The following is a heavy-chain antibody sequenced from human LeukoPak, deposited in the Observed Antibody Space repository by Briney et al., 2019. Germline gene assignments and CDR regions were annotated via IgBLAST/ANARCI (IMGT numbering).Heavy chain of an antibody. Sequence: SETLSPTCSVSGVSVSGYYWSWIRQTAGKGLEWIGHIYGSGDTNYNPSLQSRVTLLVDTSKNQVSLRLRSVTDADTALYYCARDRGFQADNNKWHAWYDPWGQGTLVTVSS. J-gene: IGHJ5*02. CDR2: IYGSGDT. CDR3: ARDRGFQADNNKWHAWYDP. CDR1: GVSVSGYY. V-gene: IGHV4-4*07. D-gene: IGHD1/OR15-1a*01.